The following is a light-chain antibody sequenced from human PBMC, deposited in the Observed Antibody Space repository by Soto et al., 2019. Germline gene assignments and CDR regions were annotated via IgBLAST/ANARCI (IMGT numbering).Light chain of an antibody. CDR3: QQYGDSPE. CDR2: GAS. Sequence: EIVMTQSPATLSVSPGERATLSCRASQSVSSNLAWYQQKPGQAPRLLLYGASRRAPGIPDRFSGSGSGTDFTLIISRLEPEDFAVYYCQQYGDSPEFGQGTRLEIK. J-gene: IGKJ5*01. CDR1: QSVSSN. V-gene: IGKV3-20*01.